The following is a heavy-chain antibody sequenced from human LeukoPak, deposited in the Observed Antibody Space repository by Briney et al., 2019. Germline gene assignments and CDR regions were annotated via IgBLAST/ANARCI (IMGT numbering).Heavy chain of an antibody. CDR3: AKVEDVYTSSPYFDY. J-gene: IGHJ4*02. CDR2: VSSSSSYI. CDR1: GFTFSSYS. D-gene: IGHD6-6*01. V-gene: IGHV3-21*01. Sequence: GGSLRLSCAASGFTFSSYSMNWVRQAPGKGLEWVSSVSSSSSYIYYADSMEGRFTISRDNARNSLYLQMNSLRAEDTAVYYCAKVEDVYTSSPYFDYWGQGTLVTVSS.